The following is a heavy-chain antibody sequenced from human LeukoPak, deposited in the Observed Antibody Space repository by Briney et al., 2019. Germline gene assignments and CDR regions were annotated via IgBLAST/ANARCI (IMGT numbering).Heavy chain of an antibody. CDR3: ARDPPYYASGYSGYDSWRRSRGEFDY. Sequence: GASVNVSCKASGYTFTIYGISWVRQAPGQGLEWMGWISAYNGNTNYAQKLQGRVTMTTDTSTSTAYMELRSLRSDDTAVYYCARDPPYYASGYSGYDSWRRSRGEFDYWGQGTLVTVSS. D-gene: IGHD5-12*01. J-gene: IGHJ4*02. CDR2: ISAYNGNT. CDR1: GYTFTIYG. V-gene: IGHV1-18*01.